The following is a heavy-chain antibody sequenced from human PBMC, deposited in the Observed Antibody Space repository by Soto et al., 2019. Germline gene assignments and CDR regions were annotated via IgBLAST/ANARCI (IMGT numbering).Heavy chain of an antibody. Sequence: SETLSLTCAVSGYSIRSGYYWGWIRQPPGKGLEWIGSIYHSGSTYYNPSLKSRVTISVDTSKNQFSLKLSSVTAADTAVYYCARVDSLGEDVWGQGTTVTVSS. CDR3: ARVDSLGEDV. CDR2: IYHSGST. V-gene: IGHV4-38-2*01. CDR1: GYSIRSGYY. J-gene: IGHJ6*02. D-gene: IGHD3-16*01.